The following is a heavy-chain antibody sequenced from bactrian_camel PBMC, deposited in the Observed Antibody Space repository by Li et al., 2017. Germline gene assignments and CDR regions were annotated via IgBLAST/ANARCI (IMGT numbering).Heavy chain of an antibody. CDR1: GHTHSTYC. CDR2: ISTADGST. D-gene: IGHD1*01. CDR3: ASKVGMCGPNWSKLRFDS. V-gene: IGHV3S1*01. Sequence: VQLVESGGGLVQPGGSLRLSCAAPGHTHSTYCMAWFRQPPGKEREGVAVISTADGSTYYADSVKGRFSISRDIASRTLYLQMSNLKPEDTALYYCASKVGMCGPNWSKLRFDSRGPGTQVTVS. J-gene: IGHJ4*01.